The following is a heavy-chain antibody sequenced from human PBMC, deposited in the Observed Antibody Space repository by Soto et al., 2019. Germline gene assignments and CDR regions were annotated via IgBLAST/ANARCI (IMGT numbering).Heavy chain of an antibody. CDR2: IDTDGTTT. CDR1: GFTFSNYV. D-gene: IGHD5-12*01. Sequence: EVQLVESGGNLVQPGGSLRLSCAASGFTFSNYVMHWVRQVPGNGLVWVSRIDTDGTTTHYADSVKGRFTISRDNAKNTLYLQMNSLRVEDAAVYYCVRDRDGYNFWGQGTMVTVSS. V-gene: IGHV3-74*01. J-gene: IGHJ3*01. CDR3: VRDRDGYNF.